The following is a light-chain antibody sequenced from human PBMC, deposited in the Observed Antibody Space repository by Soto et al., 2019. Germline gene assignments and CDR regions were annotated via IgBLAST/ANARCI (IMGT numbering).Light chain of an antibody. CDR1: QDIRHD. Sequence: DIQMTQSPSSLSASVGDRVTITCRASQDIRHDLGWYQQKPGKAPKRLIYGASSLQTDVPSRFSGSGSGTKFTLTITTLQPEDFATYYCLQHKSFPWTFGQGTKVEIK. CDR2: GAS. CDR3: LQHKSFPWT. V-gene: IGKV1-17*01. J-gene: IGKJ1*01.